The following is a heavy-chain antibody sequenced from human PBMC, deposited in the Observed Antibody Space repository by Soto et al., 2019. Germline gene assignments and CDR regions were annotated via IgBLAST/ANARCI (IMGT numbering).Heavy chain of an antibody. J-gene: IGHJ5*02. D-gene: IGHD6-13*01. CDR1: GGSISTYQ. V-gene: IGHV4-59*08. CDR3: AKAAAGTSYWFDP. Sequence: PSETLSLTCTVSGGSISTYQWSWIRQPPGKGLEWIGNIYYSGSTNYNPSVKSRVTISVDTSKNQFSLKLSSVTAADTAVYYCAKAAAGTSYWFDPWGQGTLVTVSS. CDR2: IYYSGST.